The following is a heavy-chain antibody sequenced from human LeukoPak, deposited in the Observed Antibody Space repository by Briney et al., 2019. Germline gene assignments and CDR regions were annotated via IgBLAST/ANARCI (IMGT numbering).Heavy chain of an antibody. V-gene: IGHV3-7*01. J-gene: IGHJ4*02. CDR1: GFTFSSYW. D-gene: IGHD4-17*01. Sequence: GGSLRLSCAASGFTFSSYWMSWVRQAPGKGLEWVANIKQDGSEKYYVDSVKGRFTISRDNAKNTLYLQMNSLRAEDTAVYYCARPLYTYGDYEFDYWGQGTLVTVSS. CDR3: ARPLYTYGDYEFDY. CDR2: IKQDGSEK.